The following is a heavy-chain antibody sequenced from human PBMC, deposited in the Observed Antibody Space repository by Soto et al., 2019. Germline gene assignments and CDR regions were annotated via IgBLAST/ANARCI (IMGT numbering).Heavy chain of an antibody. Sequence: QVQLQESGPGLVKPSETLSLTCVVSTDSMNTNNNWWNWVRQPQGKGLGWIGEISRDGDARYNPSLKSPGTISVDKSKGQFSLTLSSVTAADTAVYYCASDPKAPTKQGYFDLWGRGTLVIVAS. V-gene: IGHV4-4*02. CDR3: ASDPKAPTKQGYFDL. J-gene: IGHJ2*01. CDR1: TDSMNTNNNW. D-gene: IGHD1-1*01. CDR2: ISRDGDA.